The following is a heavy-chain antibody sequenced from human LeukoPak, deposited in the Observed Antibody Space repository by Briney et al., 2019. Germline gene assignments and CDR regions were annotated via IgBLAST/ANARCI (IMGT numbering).Heavy chain of an antibody. CDR3: VIIAVAGTVGPAR. D-gene: IGHD6-19*01. V-gene: IGHV4-39*07. Sequence: PSETLSLTCTVSGGSISSSSYYWGWIRQPPGKGLEWIGSIYYSGSTYYNPSLKSRVTISVDTSKNQFSLKLSSVTAADTAVYYCVIIAVAGTVGPARWGQGTLVTVSS. CDR2: IYYSGST. CDR1: GGSISSSSYY. J-gene: IGHJ4*02.